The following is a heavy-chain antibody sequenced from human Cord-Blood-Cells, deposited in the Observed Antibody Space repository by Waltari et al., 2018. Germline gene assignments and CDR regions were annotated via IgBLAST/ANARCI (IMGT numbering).Heavy chain of an antibody. V-gene: IGHV4-39*01. J-gene: IGHJ4*02. CDR3: ARFLEWLYYFDY. Sequence: QLQLQESGPGLVKPSETLSLTCTVSGGSISSSSYYWGWIRQPPGRGLEWIGSIYYSESTDYNPSLKSRVTISGGTSKNQFSLKLSAVTAADTAVYYCARFLEWLYYFDYWGQGTLVTVSS. CDR2: IYYSEST. D-gene: IGHD3-3*01. CDR1: GGSISSSSYY.